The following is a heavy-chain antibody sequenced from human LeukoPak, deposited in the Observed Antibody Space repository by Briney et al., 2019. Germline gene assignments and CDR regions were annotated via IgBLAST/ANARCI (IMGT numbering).Heavy chain of an antibody. V-gene: IGHV1-69*05. J-gene: IGHJ4*02. CDR2: IIPIFGTA. CDR1: GGTFSSYA. Sequence: SVKVSCKASGGTFSSYAISWVRQAPGQGLEWMGGIIPIFGTANYAQKFQGRVTITTDESTSTAYMELSSLRPEDTAVYYCASYYDRSGAPFDYWGQGTLVTVSS. CDR3: ASYYDRSGAPFDY. D-gene: IGHD3-22*01.